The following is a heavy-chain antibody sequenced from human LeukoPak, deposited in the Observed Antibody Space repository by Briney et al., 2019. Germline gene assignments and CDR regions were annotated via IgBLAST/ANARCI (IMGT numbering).Heavy chain of an antibody. V-gene: IGHV3-33*01. CDR2: IWYDGSNK. Sequence: PGRSLRLSCAASGFTFNNYAMHWVRQAPGKGLEWVTTIWYDGSNKYYGDSVKGRFTISRDNSKSTLYLQMNSLRAEDTAVYYCARDKGNHPYSLFDPWGQGTLVTVSS. J-gene: IGHJ5*02. CDR1: GFTFNNYA. CDR3: ARDKGNHPYSLFDP. D-gene: IGHD1-14*01.